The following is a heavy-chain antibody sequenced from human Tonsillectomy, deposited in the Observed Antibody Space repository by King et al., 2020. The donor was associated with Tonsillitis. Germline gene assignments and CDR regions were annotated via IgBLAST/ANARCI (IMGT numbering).Heavy chain of an antibody. CDR3: ARSTSVTTSDYFDS. V-gene: IGHV4-59*01. J-gene: IGHJ4*02. CDR2: IYYTGST. D-gene: IGHD4-17*01. CDR1: DDSISYYY. Sequence: VQLQESGPGLVKPSETLSLTCTVSDDSISYYYWSWIRQPPGKGLEWIGYIYYTGSTNYNPSLKSRVTISVDTSKNQFSLKLRSVTAADTAVYYCARSTSVTTSDYFDSWGQGTLDTVSS.